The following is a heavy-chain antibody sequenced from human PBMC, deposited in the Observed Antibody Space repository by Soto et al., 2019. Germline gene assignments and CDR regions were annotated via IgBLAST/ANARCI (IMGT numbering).Heavy chain of an antibody. CDR2: IGNKPNNYAT. V-gene: IGHV3-73*01. D-gene: IGHD2-2*01. CDR1: GFIFSGSA. J-gene: IGHJ4*02. Sequence: GGSLRLSCAASGFIFSGSAMHWVRQASGKGLEWVGHIGNKPNNYATACAASVKGRFTISRDDSKDTAYLQMNSLKTEDTALYYCVSPYCSGTDCYAFDFWGQGT. CDR3: VSPYCSGTDCYAFDF.